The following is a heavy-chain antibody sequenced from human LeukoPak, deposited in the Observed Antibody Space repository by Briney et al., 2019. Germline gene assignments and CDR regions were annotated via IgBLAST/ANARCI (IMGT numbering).Heavy chain of an antibody. J-gene: IGHJ6*02. CDR1: GGSFSGYY. D-gene: IGHD6-19*01. CDR2: INHSGGT. V-gene: IGHV4-34*01. Sequence: PSETLSLTCAVYGGSFSGYYWTWIRQPPGKRLEWIGEINHSGGTYYNPSLKSRVTISVDTSKNQFSLKVTSVTAADTAVYYCARNRPSSDGDYYYYYGMDVWGQGTTVTVSS. CDR3: ARNRPSSDGDYYYYYGMDV.